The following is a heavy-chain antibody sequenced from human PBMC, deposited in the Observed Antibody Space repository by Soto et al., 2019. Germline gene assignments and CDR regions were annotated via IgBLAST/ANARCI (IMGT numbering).Heavy chain of an antibody. J-gene: IGHJ5*02. Sequence: PSETLSLTWTASGGTISSYARSWIRQPPGKGLEWIGYINYSGSTKYNPSLKRRVTISLDTSKNKISWKQSYGTSADTAADYCARGTNFYFWSGYSDDSPNWFDPWGQGTPVTVS. D-gene: IGHD3-3*01. CDR1: GGTISSYA. CDR3: ARGTNFYFWSGYSDDSPNWFDP. V-gene: IGHV4-59*01. CDR2: INYSGST.